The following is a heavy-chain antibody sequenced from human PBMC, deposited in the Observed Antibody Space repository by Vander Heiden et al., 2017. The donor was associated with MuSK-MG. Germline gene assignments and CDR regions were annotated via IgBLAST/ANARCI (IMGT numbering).Heavy chain of an antibody. Sequence: QVQLQESGPGLVKPSETLSLTCTVSGGSISSYYWSWIRQPPGKGLEWIGYIYYSGSTNYNPSLKSRVTISVDTSKNQFSLKLSSVTAADTAVYYCARERGAYCSGGSCYYDRWGKGTLVTVSS. CDR2: IYYSGST. D-gene: IGHD2-15*01. J-gene: IGHJ5*02. CDR1: GGSISSYY. V-gene: IGHV4-59*01. CDR3: ARERGAYCSGGSCYYDR.